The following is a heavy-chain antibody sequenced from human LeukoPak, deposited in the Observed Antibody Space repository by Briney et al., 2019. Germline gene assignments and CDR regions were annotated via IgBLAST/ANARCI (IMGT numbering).Heavy chain of an antibody. D-gene: IGHD2-8*01. Sequence: SETLSLTCTVSGGSISSYYWSLIRQPPGKGLEWIGYIHYSGSTNYNPSLKSRVTISVDKSKNQFSLKLTSVTAADTAVYYCARGYCTNGVCYTGWFDPWGQGTLVTVSS. CDR3: ARGYCTNGVCYTGWFDP. J-gene: IGHJ5*02. CDR2: IHYSGST. CDR1: GGSISSYY. V-gene: IGHV4-59*12.